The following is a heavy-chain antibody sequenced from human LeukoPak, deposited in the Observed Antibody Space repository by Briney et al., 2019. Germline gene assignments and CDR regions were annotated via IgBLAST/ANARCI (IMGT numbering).Heavy chain of an antibody. V-gene: IGHV1-2*02. D-gene: IGHD3-10*01. CDR1: GYTFTSYG. CDR2: INPNSGGT. J-gene: IGHJ4*02. CDR3: ARGTILRGVITHPDY. Sequence: GASVKVSCKASGYTFTSYGISWVRQAPGQGLEWMGWINPNSGGTNYAQNFQGRVTMTRDTSISTAYMELSRLRSDDTAVYYCARGTILRGVITHPDYWGQGTLVAVSS.